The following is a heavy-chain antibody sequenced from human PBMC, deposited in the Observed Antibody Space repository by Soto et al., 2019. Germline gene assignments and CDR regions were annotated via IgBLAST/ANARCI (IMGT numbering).Heavy chain of an antibody. CDR3: ARIRGGSGSYYGYNWFDP. J-gene: IGHJ5*02. Sequence: SETLSLTCTVSGGSISSYYWSWIRQPPGKGLEWIGYISYSGSTNYNPSLKSRVTISVDTSKNQFSLKLSSVTAADTAVYYCARIRGGSGSYYGYNWFDPWGQGTLVTVSS. V-gene: IGHV4-59*01. CDR2: ISYSGST. CDR1: GGSISSYY. D-gene: IGHD3-10*01.